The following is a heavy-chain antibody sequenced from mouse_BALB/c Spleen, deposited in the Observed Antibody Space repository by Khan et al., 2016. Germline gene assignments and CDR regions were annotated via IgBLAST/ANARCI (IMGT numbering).Heavy chain of an antibody. J-gene: IGHJ2*01. Sequence: QVRLQQSGAELMKPGASVKISCKATGYTFSSYWIEWVKQRPGHGLEWIGEILSGRGSTDYNEKFKDKATFTADTSSNTAYMQLSSLTYEDSAVYYCARGIYYYGSRTYYFAYWGQGTTLTVSS. CDR1: GYTFSSYW. CDR3: ARGIYYYGSRTYYFAY. D-gene: IGHD1-1*01. CDR2: ILSGRGST. V-gene: IGHV1-9*01.